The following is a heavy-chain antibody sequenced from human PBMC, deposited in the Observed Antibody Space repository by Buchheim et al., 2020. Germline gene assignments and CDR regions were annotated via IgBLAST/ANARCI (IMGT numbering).Heavy chain of an antibody. J-gene: IGHJ4*02. CDR2: IVPIFGTA. CDR1: GDSFSNYG. D-gene: IGHD3-22*01. CDR3: ARGPGTSTYYYFY. V-gene: IGHV1-69*01. Sequence: QVQLVQSGAEVKKPGSSVKVSCKASGDSFSNYGINWVRQAPGHGLEWMGGIVPIFGTANYAQKFQGRVTITADEATSTVYMELRSLRSEDTGMYYCARGPGTSTYYYFYWGQGT.